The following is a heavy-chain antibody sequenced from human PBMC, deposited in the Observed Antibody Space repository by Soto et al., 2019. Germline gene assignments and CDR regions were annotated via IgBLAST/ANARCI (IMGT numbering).Heavy chain of an antibody. J-gene: IGHJ1*01. CDR2: IYYGGST. CDR1: GGSISNYY. CDR3: ARFQEYYEH. Sequence: SETLSLTCSVSGGSISNYYWSWIRQPPGKGLEWIGYIYYGGSTNYNPSLESRVTISVDASKNQFSLKPRSVTAADTAVYYCARFQEYYEHWGQGTLVTVS. V-gene: IGHV4-59*08. D-gene: IGHD3-3*01.